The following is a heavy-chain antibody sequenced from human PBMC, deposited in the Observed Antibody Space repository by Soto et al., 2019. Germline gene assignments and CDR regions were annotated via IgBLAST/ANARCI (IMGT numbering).Heavy chain of an antibody. CDR1: GFTFSGYG. V-gene: IGHV3-33*01. CDR3: ARDGVGATTYFGYFDY. D-gene: IGHD1-26*01. Sequence: GGSLRLSCAASGFTFSGYGMHWVRQAPGKGLEWVAVTRHDGSNTYYADSVRGRFTIPRDNSKKTLYLQMNSLRAGDTAVYYCARDGVGATTYFGYFDYWGQGTLVTVSS. J-gene: IGHJ4*02. CDR2: TRHDGSNT.